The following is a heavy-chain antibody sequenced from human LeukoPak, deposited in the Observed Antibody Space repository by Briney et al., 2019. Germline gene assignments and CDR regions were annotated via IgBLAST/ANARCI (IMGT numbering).Heavy chain of an antibody. Sequence: GGSLRLSCAASGFTFSSYGMSWVRQAPGKGLEWVSAISGSGGSTYYADSVKGRFTISRDNSKNTLYLQMNSLRAEDTAVYYCARGGGYSYGSFDYWGQGTLVTVSS. CDR2: ISGSGGST. V-gene: IGHV3-23*01. D-gene: IGHD5-18*01. CDR1: GFTFSSYG. CDR3: ARGGGYSYGSFDY. J-gene: IGHJ4*02.